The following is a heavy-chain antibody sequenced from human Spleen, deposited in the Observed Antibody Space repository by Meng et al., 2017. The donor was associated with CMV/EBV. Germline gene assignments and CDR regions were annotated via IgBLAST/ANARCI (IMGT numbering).Heavy chain of an antibody. Sequence: SVKVSCKASGDSFTSEGITWVRQAPGQGLEWMGGIIPIFGTANYAQKFQGRVTITTDESTSTAYMELSSLRSEDTAVYYCASSAARDYYYYGMDVWGQGTTVTVSS. J-gene: IGHJ6*02. D-gene: IGHD6-6*01. CDR2: IIPIFGTA. CDR1: GDSFTSEG. CDR3: ASSAARDYYYYGMDV. V-gene: IGHV1-69*05.